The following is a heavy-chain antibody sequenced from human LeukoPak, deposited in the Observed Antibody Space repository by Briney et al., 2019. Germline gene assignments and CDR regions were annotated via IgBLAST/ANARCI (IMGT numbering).Heavy chain of an antibody. V-gene: IGHV1-8*03. CDR1: GYTFTSYD. CDR2: MNPNSGNT. Sequence: ASVKVSCKASGYTFTSYDINWVRQATGQGLEWMGWMNPNSGNTGYAQKFQGRVTITRNTSIGTAYMELSSLRSEDTAVYYCARDPWKSSSSLDYWGQGTLVTVSS. CDR3: ARDPWKSSSSLDY. D-gene: IGHD6-6*01. J-gene: IGHJ4*02.